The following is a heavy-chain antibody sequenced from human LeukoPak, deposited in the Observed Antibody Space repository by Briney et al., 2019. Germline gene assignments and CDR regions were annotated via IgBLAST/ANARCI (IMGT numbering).Heavy chain of an antibody. D-gene: IGHD6-6*01. Sequence: GASVKVSCKASGGTFSSYAISWVRQAPGQGLEWMGRIIPIFGTANYAQKFQGRVTITADKSTSTAYMELSSLRSEDTAVYYCAKAIAARPGNWFDPWGQGTLVTVSS. CDR3: AKAIAARPGNWFDP. J-gene: IGHJ5*02. CDR2: IIPIFGTA. CDR1: GGTFSSYA. V-gene: IGHV1-69*06.